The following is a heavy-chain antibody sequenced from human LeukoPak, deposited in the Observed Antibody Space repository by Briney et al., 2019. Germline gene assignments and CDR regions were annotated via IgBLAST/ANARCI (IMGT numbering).Heavy chain of an antibody. CDR1: GGSFSGYY. CDR3: ARVRRDFYYGSGSYGETFDY. V-gene: IGHV4-34*01. Sequence: SETLSLTCAVYGGSFSGYYWSWIRQPPGKGLEWIGEINHSGSTNYNPSLKSRVTISVDTSKNQFSLKLSSVTAADTAVYYCARVRRDFYYGSGSYGETFDYWGQGTLVTVSS. D-gene: IGHD3-10*01. CDR2: INHSGST. J-gene: IGHJ4*02.